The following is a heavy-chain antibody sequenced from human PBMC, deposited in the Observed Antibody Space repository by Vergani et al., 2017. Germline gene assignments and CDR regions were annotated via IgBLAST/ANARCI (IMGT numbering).Heavy chain of an antibody. CDR3: ARDVHPGRRNWYFDL. Sequence: EVQLLESGGGLVKPGGSLRLSCAASGFTFSSYWMHWVRQAPGKGLEWVSYISSSGSTIYYADSVKGRFTISRDNAKNSLYLQMNSLRAEDTAVYYCARDVHPGRRNWYFDLWGRGTLVTVSS. D-gene: IGHD1-14*01. CDR2: ISSSGSTI. J-gene: IGHJ2*01. CDR1: GFTFSSYW. V-gene: IGHV3-48*04.